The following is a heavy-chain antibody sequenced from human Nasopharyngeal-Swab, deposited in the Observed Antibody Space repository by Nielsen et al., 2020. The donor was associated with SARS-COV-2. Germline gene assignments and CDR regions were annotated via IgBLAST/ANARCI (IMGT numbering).Heavy chain of an antibody. V-gene: IGHV1-46*01. CDR1: SYIFISFY. D-gene: IGHD2-2*01. Sequence: ASSQVICNASSYIFISFYTLCVRQAPGQGLVWLGKMNPRGGNTDYAQKFLGRVTMTWDTSTSTVYIELSSLRSEDTAVYYCARGARAYCSSVNCYYGMDVWGQGTTVTVSS. J-gene: IGHJ6*02. CDR3: ARGARAYCSSVNCYYGMDV. CDR2: MNPRGGNT.